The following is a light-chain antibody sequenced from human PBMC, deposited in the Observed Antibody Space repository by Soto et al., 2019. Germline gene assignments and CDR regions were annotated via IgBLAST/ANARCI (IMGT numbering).Light chain of an antibody. CDR3: CSHEGSSTYV. Sequence: QSVLTQPRSVSGSPGQSVTISCTGTSSDVGGYNYVSWYQQHTGKAPKLMIYEGSKRPSGVSNRFSGSKSGNTASLTISGLQAEDEADYYCCSHEGSSTYVFGAGTKVTVL. J-gene: IGLJ1*01. CDR2: EGS. CDR1: SSDVGGYNY. V-gene: IGLV2-23*01.